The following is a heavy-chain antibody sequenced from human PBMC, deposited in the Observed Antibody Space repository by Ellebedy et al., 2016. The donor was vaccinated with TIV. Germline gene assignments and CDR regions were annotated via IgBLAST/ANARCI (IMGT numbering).Heavy chain of an antibody. D-gene: IGHD5-24*01. Sequence: MPSETLSLTCSVSGGSISTYYWTWIRQHPGKGLEWIGYVYYSWTTHYNPSLKSRLTISVDTSKNQFSLKLTSVTAADTAGYYCARGQSPFHYWGQGTLVTVSS. V-gene: IGHV4-59*06. CDR3: ARGQSPFHY. J-gene: IGHJ4*02. CDR1: GGSISTYY. CDR2: VYYSWTT.